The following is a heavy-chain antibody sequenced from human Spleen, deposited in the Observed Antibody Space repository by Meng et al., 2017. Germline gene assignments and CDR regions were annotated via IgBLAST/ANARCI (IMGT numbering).Heavy chain of an antibody. V-gene: IGHV4-34*11. CDR1: GGPFRDYY. J-gene: IGHJ4*02. D-gene: IGHD5-24*01. CDR2: IFYNGHT. CDR3: ARGGQHYNLDS. Sequence: HLHQWGAGLLKPSESISTSCFVYGGPFRDYYWSWIRQRPGQGLEWIGYIFYNGHTYNNSSLKSLVGTSVDTSQNHFFLNLTSVSAADTAVYYCARGGQHYNLDSWGQGTLVTVSS.